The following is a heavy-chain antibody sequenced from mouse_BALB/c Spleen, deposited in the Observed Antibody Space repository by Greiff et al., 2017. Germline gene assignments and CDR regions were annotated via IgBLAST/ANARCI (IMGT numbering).Heavy chain of an antibody. J-gene: IGHJ4*01. CDR1: GYTFTSYW. CDR2: IYPGSGST. Sequence: LQQPGSELVRPGASVKLSCKASGYTFTSYWMHWVKQRHGQGLEWIGNIYPGSGSTNYDEKFKSKGTLTVDTSSSTAYMHLSSLTSEDSAVYYCTRGRYYYAMDYWGQGTSVTVSS. CDR3: TRGRYYYAMDY. V-gene: IGHV1S22*01. D-gene: IGHD2-14*01.